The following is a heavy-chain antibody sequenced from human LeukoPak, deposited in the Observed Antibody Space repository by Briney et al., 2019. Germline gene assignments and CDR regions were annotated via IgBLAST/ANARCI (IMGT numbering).Heavy chain of an antibody. Sequence: SETLSLTCSVSGGSISSSNYYWGWIRQPPGKGLEWIGIIYYSGSTSYNPSLKSRVTISIDTSKNQFSLRLSSVTAADTAVYYCAGPLLTYYSDSSAYSWGQGTLVTVSS. CDR2: IYYSGST. CDR1: GGSISSSNYY. D-gene: IGHD3-22*01. J-gene: IGHJ4*02. CDR3: AGPLLTYYSDSSAYS. V-gene: IGHV4-39*01.